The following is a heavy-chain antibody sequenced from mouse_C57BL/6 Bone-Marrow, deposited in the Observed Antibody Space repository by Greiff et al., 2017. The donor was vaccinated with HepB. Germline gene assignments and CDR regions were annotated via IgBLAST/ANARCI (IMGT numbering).Heavy chain of an antibody. J-gene: IGHJ3*01. CDR1: GYTFTSYG. V-gene: IGHV1-81*01. CDR3: ARRGNYTGRGFFY. D-gene: IGHD1-1*01. Sequence: QVQLQQSGAELARPGASVKLSCKASGYTFTSYGISWVKQRTGQGLEWIGEIYPRSGNTYYNEKFKGKATLTADKSSSTAYMELRSLTSEDSAVYFCARRGNYTGRGFFYWGQGTLVTVSA. CDR2: IYPRSGNT.